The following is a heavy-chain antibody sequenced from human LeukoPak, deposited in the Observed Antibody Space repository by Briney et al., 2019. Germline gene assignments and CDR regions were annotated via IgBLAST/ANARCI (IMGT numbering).Heavy chain of an antibody. J-gene: IGHJ4*02. V-gene: IGHV3-30*04. D-gene: IGHD5-18*01. CDR1: GFIFSSYA. Sequence: GRSLRLSCAASGFIFSSYAMHWVRQAPGKGLEWVAVISYDGSHKYYADSVKGRFTISRDNAKNSLYLQMNSLRAEDTAVYYCARDPRIRHFDYWGQGTLVTVSS. CDR3: ARDPRIRHFDY. CDR2: ISYDGSHK.